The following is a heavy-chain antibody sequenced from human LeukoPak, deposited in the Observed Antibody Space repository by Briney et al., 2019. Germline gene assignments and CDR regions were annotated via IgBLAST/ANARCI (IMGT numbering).Heavy chain of an antibody. D-gene: IGHD2-15*01. Sequence: PSETLSLTCAVYGGSFSGYYWSWIRQPPGKGLEWIGEINHSGSTNYNPSLKGRVTISVDTSKNQFSLKLSSVTAADTAVYYCARVTRIVVVVAATLSDAFDIWGQGTMVTVSS. CDR1: GGSFSGYY. CDR2: INHSGST. J-gene: IGHJ3*02. CDR3: ARVTRIVVVVAATLSDAFDI. V-gene: IGHV4-34*01.